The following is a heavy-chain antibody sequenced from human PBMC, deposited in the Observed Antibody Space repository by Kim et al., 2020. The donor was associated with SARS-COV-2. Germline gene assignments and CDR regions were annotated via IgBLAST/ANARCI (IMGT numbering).Heavy chain of an antibody. CDR3: AMTPWYFDL. V-gene: IGHV3-11*04. Sequence: STIYYADSVKGRFTISRDNAKNSLYLQMNSLRAEDTAVYYCAMTPWYFDLWGRGTLVTVSS. J-gene: IGHJ2*01. CDR2: STI. D-gene: IGHD2-15*01.